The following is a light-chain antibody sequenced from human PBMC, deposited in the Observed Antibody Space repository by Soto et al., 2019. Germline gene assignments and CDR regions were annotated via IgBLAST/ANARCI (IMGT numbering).Light chain of an antibody. Sequence: DLPMTQSPSSLSASVGDRVTITCQASHDISSYLNWYQHKPGKDPKLLIYDASILEGGVPSRFSGSGSGTDFTFTITSLQAEDVATYYCQKCDYRPVFGPGTTVDF. CDR2: DAS. CDR1: HDISSY. CDR3: QKCDYRPV. J-gene: IGKJ3*01. V-gene: IGKV1-33*01.